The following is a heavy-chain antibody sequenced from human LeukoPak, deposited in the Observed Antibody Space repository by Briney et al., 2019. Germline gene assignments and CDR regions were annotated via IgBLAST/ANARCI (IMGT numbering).Heavy chain of an antibody. J-gene: IGHJ4*02. V-gene: IGHV3-48*01. CDR2: ITGNTATI. CDR3: ARSTDWYADY. Sequence: PGGSLRLSCAASGFNFNVYSMNWVRQAPGKGLEWISYITGNTATIYYADSVKGRFIISRDNAKNSLDLQMNSLRVEDTAVYYCARSTDWYADYWGQGTLVTVSS. D-gene: IGHD3-9*01. CDR1: GFNFNVYS.